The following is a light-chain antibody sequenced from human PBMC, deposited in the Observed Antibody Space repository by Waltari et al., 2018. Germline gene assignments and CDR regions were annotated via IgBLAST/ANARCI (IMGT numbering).Light chain of an antibody. V-gene: IGKV1-39*01. J-gene: IGKJ2*01. CDR1: QSISSY. CDR3: QQSYSTPHT. CDR2: AAS. Sequence: DIQMTQSPSSLSASVGDRVTITCRASQSISSYLNWYQQKPGKAAKLLIYAASSLQSGVPSMFSGSVSWTDFTLTISSLQPEDFATYYCQQSYSTPHTFCQGIKLEIK.